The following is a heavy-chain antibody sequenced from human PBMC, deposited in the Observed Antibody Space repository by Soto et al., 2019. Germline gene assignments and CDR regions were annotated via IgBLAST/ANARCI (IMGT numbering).Heavy chain of an antibody. D-gene: IGHD7-27*01. CDR3: AGGLSGDKVDY. Sequence: QVQLQESGPGLVEPSQTLSLTCTVSGGSISSGDYFWSWIRQPPGEGLEWIGHIYHGGSTYNNPSLKTRGTISVDTSKNQFSLNLISVTAADTAVYSCAGGLSGDKVDYWGQGTLVTVSS. CDR1: GGSISSGDYF. J-gene: IGHJ4*02. V-gene: IGHV4-30-4*01. CDR2: IYHGGST.